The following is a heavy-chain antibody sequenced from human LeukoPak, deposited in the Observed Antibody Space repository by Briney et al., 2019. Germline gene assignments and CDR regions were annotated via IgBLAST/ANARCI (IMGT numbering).Heavy chain of an antibody. CDR3: ARTTKYSFDI. CDR2: IKHDASEK. V-gene: IGHV3-7*04. D-gene: IGHD2/OR15-2a*01. J-gene: IGHJ3*02. CDR1: GFTFSDYW. Sequence: GGSLRLSCVASGFTFSDYWMSWVRQAPGKGLEWVAHIKHDASEKYYVDSVKGRFTISRDNAKNSLYLPMNSLRSEDTAVYYCARTTKYSFDIWGQGTMVTVTS.